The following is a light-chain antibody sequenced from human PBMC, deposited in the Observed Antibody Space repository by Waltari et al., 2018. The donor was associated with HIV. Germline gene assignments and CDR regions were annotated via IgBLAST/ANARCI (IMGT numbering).Light chain of an antibody. CDR1: SSNIGSNT. CDR3: AAWDDSRNGWV. J-gene: IGLJ3*02. Sequence: QSVLTQPPSASGTPGQRVTISCSGSSSNIGSNTVTWYQQLPGTAPKLLIYSNNRRPSGVPDRCSGSKSGTSASLAISGLQSEEEADYYCAAWDDSRNGWVFGGGTKLTVL. CDR2: SNN. V-gene: IGLV1-44*01.